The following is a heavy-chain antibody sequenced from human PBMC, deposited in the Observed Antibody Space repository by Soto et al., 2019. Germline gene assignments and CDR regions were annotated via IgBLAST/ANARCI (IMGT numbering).Heavy chain of an antibody. CDR1: GFTFNYYW. J-gene: IGHJ3*01. V-gene: IGHV3-74*01. CDR2: IHSDGSST. CDR3: ARGDKGGFDL. Sequence: GGSLRLSCAASGFTFNYYWMHWVRQAPGQGLVWVSHIHSDGSSTTYADSVKGRFTISRDNAKNTPYLQMNSLRAEDTAVYYCARGDKGGFDLWGQGTTVTVSS. D-gene: IGHD2-21*02.